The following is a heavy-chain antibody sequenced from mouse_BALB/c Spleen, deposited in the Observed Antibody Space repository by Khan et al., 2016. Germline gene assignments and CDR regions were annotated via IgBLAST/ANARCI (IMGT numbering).Heavy chain of an antibody. CDR3: ARGYYGSEGFAY. V-gene: IGHV5-6-5*01. D-gene: IGHD1-1*01. J-gene: IGHJ3*01. Sequence: EVQLVESGGGLVKPGGSLKLSCAASGFTFSSYAMSWVRQTPEKRLEWVASISSGGSTYYPDRVKGRFTISRDNARNILYLQMSSLRSEDTGMYYCARGYYGSEGFAYWGQGTLVTVSA. CDR1: GFTFSSYA. CDR2: ISSGGST.